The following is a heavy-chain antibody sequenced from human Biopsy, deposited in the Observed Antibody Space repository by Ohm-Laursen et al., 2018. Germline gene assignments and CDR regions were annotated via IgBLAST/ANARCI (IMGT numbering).Heavy chain of an antibody. CDR2: INPHTGVT. CDR1: GYAFLDFH. Sequence: GASVTVSCKASGYAFLDFHIHWVRQVPGQGLEWIGHINPHTGVTKYAQKFLDRITMTGDTSISTAYMDLSRLTSADTGIYYCARPSGGVSTIGFDPWGQGTLVIVSS. CDR3: ARPSGGVSTIGFDP. J-gene: IGHJ5*02. V-gene: IGHV1-2*05. D-gene: IGHD5/OR15-5a*01.